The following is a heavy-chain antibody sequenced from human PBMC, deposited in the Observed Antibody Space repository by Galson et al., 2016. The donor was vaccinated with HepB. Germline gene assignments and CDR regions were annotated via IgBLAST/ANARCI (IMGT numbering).Heavy chain of an antibody. CDR1: GGSISDHF. J-gene: IGHJ6*02. V-gene: IGHV4-59*08. CDR3: ARLKPRHSDSWSGHYRDYYFGMDV. CDR2: TYYTGTT. D-gene: IGHD3-3*01. Sequence: SETLSLTCTVSGGSISDHFWTWIRQPPGKGLEWIGFTYYTGTTNYNPSLKSRVTILVDSSKNQFSLELNSVTAADTAAYYCARLKPRHSDSWSGHYRDYYFGMDVWGQGTTVTVSS.